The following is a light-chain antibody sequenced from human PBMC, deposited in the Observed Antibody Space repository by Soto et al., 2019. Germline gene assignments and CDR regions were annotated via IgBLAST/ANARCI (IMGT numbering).Light chain of an antibody. CDR1: SSDIGRYKY. CDR2: EVG. J-gene: IGLJ1*01. V-gene: IGLV2-14*01. Sequence: QSALTQPASVSGSPGQSVTISCTGSSSDIGRYKYVSWYQHHPGEAPRLMIYEVGNRPSGVSNRFSGSKSGNTASLTISGLQPEDESDYYCTSFTTSSTWVFGTGTKVTVL. CDR3: TSFTTSSTWV.